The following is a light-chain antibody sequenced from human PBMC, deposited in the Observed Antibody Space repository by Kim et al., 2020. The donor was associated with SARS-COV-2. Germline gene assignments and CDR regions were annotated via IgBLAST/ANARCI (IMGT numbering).Light chain of an antibody. CDR3: HQYASSLQT. CDR1: QSVTNNF. J-gene: IGKJ1*01. V-gene: IGKV3-20*01. CDR2: AAS. Sequence: EIVLTQSPDTLSLSPGERATLSCRASQSVTNNFLGWYQQKPGQAPRLLMYAASRRATGIEDRFSGSGSGTDFTLTISRLEPEDFAVYYCHQYASSLQTFGQRTTVDIK.